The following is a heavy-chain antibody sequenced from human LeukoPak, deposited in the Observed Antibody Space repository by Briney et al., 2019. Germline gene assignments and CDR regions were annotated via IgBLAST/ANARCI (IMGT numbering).Heavy chain of an antibody. J-gene: IGHJ3*02. V-gene: IGHV1-69*05. Sequence: SVKVSCKASGGTFSSYAISWVRQAPGQGLEWMGGIIPIFGTANYAQKFQGRVTITTDESTSTAYMELSSLRSEDTAVYYCASSITYYYDSSGYYDAFDIWGQGTMVPVSS. CDR1: GGTFSSYA. CDR2: IIPIFGTA. CDR3: ASSITYYYDSSGYYDAFDI. D-gene: IGHD3-22*01.